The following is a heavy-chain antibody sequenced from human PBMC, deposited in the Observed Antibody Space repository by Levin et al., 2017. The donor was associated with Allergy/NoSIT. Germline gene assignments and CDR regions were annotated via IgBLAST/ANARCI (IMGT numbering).Heavy chain of an antibody. CDR3: ATASYYGDYVY. D-gene: IGHD4-17*01. Sequence: GGSLRLSCAASGFTFDDYAMHWVRQAPGKGLEWVSGISWNSGSIGYADSVKGRFTISRDNAKNSLYLQMNSLRAEDTALYYCATASYYGDYVYWGQGTLVTVSS. V-gene: IGHV3-9*01. J-gene: IGHJ4*02. CDR1: GFTFDDYA. CDR2: ISWNSGSI.